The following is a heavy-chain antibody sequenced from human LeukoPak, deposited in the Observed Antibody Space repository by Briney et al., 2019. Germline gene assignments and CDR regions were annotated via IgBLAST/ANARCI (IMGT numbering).Heavy chain of an antibody. CDR3: ASQVYCSAGSCYSNF. Sequence: PSETLSLTCTVSGGSISSRTYFWGWIRQPPGKGLEWIGNIYYSSWSTYYNPSLKSRVTISLDTSKNQFSLKLSSVTAADTAVYYCASQVYCSAGSCYSNFWGQGTLVTVSS. V-gene: IGHV4-39*01. CDR1: GGSISSRTYF. D-gene: IGHD2-15*01. CDR2: IYYSSWST. J-gene: IGHJ4*02.